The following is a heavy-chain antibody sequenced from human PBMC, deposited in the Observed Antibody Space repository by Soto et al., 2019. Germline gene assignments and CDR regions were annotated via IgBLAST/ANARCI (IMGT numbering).Heavy chain of an antibody. CDR3: ARMWIQLWKPHDY. J-gene: IGHJ4*02. Sequence: ASVKVSCKASGYTFTSYGINWVRQAPGQGLEGMGCISAYNGNTNYAQKLQGRVTMTTDKSTSTAYMELRSLRYNDTYEYYCARMWIQLWKPHDYWGQGTLVTVSS. CDR2: ISAYNGNT. V-gene: IGHV1-18*04. D-gene: IGHD5-18*01. CDR1: GYTFTSYG.